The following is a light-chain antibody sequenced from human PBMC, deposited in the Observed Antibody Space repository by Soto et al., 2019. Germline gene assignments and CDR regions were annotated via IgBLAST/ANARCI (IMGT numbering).Light chain of an antibody. J-gene: IGLJ2*01. CDR1: SSDVGAYNY. Sequence: QSVLTQPASVSGSPGQSIPISCTGTSSDVGAYNYVSWYQQHPGKAPKLMIYEVTNRPSGVSNRFSGSKSANTASLTISGLQAEDEADYYSTSYTSSSNPVVFGGGTKLTVL. V-gene: IGLV2-14*01. CDR2: EVT. CDR3: TSYTSSSNPVV.